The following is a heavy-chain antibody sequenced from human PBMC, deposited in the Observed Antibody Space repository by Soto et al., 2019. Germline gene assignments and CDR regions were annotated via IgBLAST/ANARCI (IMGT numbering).Heavy chain of an antibody. CDR3: AACVGDFLSGIVGFDM. D-gene: IGHD3-3*01. CDR2: IIVGSGNT. V-gene: IGHV1-58*01. CDR1: GFTFTSPA. Sequence: SVKGSCNASGFTFTSPAVPWVRPARGQPPEWRGCIIVGSGNTNSAQKFQERVTITRDISTSTAYMQVSRLRSEETAVYYGAACVGDFLSGIVGFDMWGQGTMVTVSS. J-gene: IGHJ3*02.